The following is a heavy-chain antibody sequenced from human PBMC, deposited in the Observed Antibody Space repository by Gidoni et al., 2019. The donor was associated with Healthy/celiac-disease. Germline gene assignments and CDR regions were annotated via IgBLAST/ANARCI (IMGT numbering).Heavy chain of an antibody. CDR1: GGSISSCY. V-gene: IGHV4-59*01. J-gene: IGHJ5*02. CDR3: ARGGYYDFWSGYFGWFDP. Sequence: QVQLQESGPGLVKPSETLSLTCTVSGGSISSCYWSWIRQPPGKGLEWIGYIYYSGRTNYNPSLKSRVTISVDTSKNQFSLKLSSVTAADTAVYYCARGGYYDFWSGYFGWFDPWGQGTLVTVSS. CDR2: IYYSGRT. D-gene: IGHD3-3*01.